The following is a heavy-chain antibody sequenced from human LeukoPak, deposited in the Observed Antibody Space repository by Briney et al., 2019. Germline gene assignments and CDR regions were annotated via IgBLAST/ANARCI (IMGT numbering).Heavy chain of an antibody. D-gene: IGHD5-12*01. V-gene: IGHV3-48*03. CDR1: GFTVSSDE. CDR2: SSSSGSTI. CDR3: ARGSLHSAYGFDY. J-gene: IGHJ4*02. Sequence: LTGGSLRLSCAAAGFTVSSDEMNWVRQAPGKGLEWVSHSSSSGSTIYYAGSVKGRFTIARDNAKNSVYLQMNSLRAEDTAVYYCARGSLHSAYGFDYWGQGTLVSVSS.